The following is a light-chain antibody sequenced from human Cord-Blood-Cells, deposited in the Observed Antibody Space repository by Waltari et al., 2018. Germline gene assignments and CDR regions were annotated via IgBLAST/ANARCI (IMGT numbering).Light chain of an antibody. CDR1: QGISSY. J-gene: IGKJ3*01. CDR2: YAS. Sequence: AIRMTHSPFSLSAPVGDSVTITCWASQGISSYLAWYQQKPAKAPKLYIYYASSLQSGVSSRFSGSGSEKDYTLTSSSLRTEDFATYDCQQYYSTPDTFGPGTKVDIK. CDR3: QQYYSTPDT. V-gene: IGKV1D-43*01.